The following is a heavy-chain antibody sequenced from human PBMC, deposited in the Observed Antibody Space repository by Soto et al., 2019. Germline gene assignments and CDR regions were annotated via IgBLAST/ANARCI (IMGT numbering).Heavy chain of an antibody. J-gene: IGHJ4*02. CDR1: GGSFSGYY. V-gene: IGHV4-34*01. CDR3: ARLEGLATISYYFDF. Sequence: TSETLSLTCAVYGGSFSGYYLSWIRQPPGKGLEWIGEINHSGSTNYNPSLKSRVTISVDTSKNQFSLKLNSVTAADSAVYFCARLEGLATISYYFDFWGQGALVTVSS. D-gene: IGHD3-9*01. CDR2: INHSGST.